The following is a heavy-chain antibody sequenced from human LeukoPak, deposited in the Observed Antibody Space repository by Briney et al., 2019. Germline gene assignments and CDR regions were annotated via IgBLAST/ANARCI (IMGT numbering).Heavy chain of an antibody. CDR3: VRDFSNYVAFFDS. V-gene: IGHV3-30*02. D-gene: IGHD4-11*01. CDR1: GFTFRNHG. Sequence: GGSPRLSCATSGFTFRNHGMHWVRQAPGKGLEWVAFIRYDELQDYYADSVRGRFTISRDNSKSALYLQMGSLRPEDTAMYYCVRDFSNYVAFFDSWGQGVLVTVSS. CDR2: IRYDELQD. J-gene: IGHJ4*02.